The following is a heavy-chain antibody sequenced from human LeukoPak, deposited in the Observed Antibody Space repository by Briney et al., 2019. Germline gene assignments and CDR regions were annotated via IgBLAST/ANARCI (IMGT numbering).Heavy chain of an antibody. CDR3: ARDMQRAWFDP. D-gene: IGHD2-2*01. Sequence: SETLSLTCTVSGGSISSYYWSWVRQPAGKGLEWIGRIYTSGSTNYDPSLKSRVTMSVDTSKNQFSLKLSSVTAADTAVYYCARDMQRAWFDPWGQGTLVTVSS. V-gene: IGHV4-4*07. J-gene: IGHJ5*02. CDR1: GGSISSYY. CDR2: IYTSGST.